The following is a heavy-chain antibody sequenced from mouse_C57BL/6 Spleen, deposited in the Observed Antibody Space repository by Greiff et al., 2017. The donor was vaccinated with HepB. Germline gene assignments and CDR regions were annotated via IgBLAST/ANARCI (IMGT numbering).Heavy chain of an antibody. CDR3: ARGGYRYFDY. J-gene: IGHJ2*01. V-gene: IGHV1-69*01. Sequence: QVQLQQPGAELVMPGASVKLSCKASGYTFTSYWMHWVKQRPGQGLEWIGEIDPSDSYTNYNQKFKGKSTLTVDESSSTAYMQLSSLTSEDSAVYYCARGGYRYFDYWGQGTTLTVSS. CDR1: GYTFTSYW. CDR2: IDPSDSYT. D-gene: IGHD2-2*01.